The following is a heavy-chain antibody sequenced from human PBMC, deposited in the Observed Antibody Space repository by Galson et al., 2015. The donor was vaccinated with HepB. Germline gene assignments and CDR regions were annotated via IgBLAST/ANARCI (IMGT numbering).Heavy chain of an antibody. CDR1: GFTFSSYG. CDR3: AKDLLSRYDFWSGYPVYYYGMDV. V-gene: IGHV3-33*06. CDR2: IWYDGSNK. J-gene: IGHJ6*02. D-gene: IGHD3-3*01. Sequence: SLRLSCAASGFTFSSYGMRWVRQAPGKGLEWLAVIWYDGSNKYYADSVKGRFTISRDNSKNTLYLQMNSLRAEDTAVYYCAKDLLSRYDFWSGYPVYYYGMDVWGQGTTVTVSS.